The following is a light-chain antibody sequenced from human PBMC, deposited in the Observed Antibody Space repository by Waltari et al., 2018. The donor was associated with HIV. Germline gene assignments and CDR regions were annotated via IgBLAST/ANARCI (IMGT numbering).Light chain of an antibody. Sequence: SYELTQPPSVSVSPGQTASIACPGDKLGDKYACWYQPKPGQSPVLVIYQDSKRPSGIPERFSGSNSGNTATLTISGTQAMDEADYYCQAWDSSTEVFGGGTKLTVL. CDR3: QAWDSSTEV. CDR2: QDS. V-gene: IGLV3-1*01. J-gene: IGLJ2*01. CDR1: KLGDKY.